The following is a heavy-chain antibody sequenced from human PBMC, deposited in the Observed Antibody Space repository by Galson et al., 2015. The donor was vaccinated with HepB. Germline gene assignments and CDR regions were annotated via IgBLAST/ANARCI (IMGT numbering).Heavy chain of an antibody. Sequence: SVKVSCKASGYTFTGYYMHWVRQAPGQGLEWMGRINPNSGGTNYAQKFQGRVTMTRDTSISTAYMELSRLRSDDTAVYYCAREISTRRVVVAAAYFQHWGQGTLVTVSS. D-gene: IGHD2-15*01. V-gene: IGHV1-2*06. CDR1: GYTFTGYY. CDR2: INPNSGGT. CDR3: AREISTRRVVVAAAYFQH. J-gene: IGHJ1*01.